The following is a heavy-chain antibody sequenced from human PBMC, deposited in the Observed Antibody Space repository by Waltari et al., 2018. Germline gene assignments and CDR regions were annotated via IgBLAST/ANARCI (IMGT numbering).Heavy chain of an antibody. CDR1: GFTFSSYW. D-gene: IGHD2-15*01. V-gene: IGHV3-7*01. J-gene: IGHJ5*02. CDR2: IKQDGSEK. CDR3: AGLLAKIAPGWFDP. Sequence: EVQLVESGGGLVQPGGSLRLSCAASGFTFSSYWMSWVRHAPGKGLEWVANIKQDGSEKYYVDSVKGRFTISRDNAKNSLYLQMNSLRAEDTAVYYCAGLLAKIAPGWFDPWGQGTLVTVSS.